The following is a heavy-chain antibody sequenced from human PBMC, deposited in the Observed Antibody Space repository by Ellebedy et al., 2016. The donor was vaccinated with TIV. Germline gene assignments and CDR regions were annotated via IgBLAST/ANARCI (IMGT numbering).Heavy chain of an antibody. CDR3: AREHAILAGGWFDP. D-gene: IGHD3-9*01. Sequence: GGSLRLXXEASGFSVSSSYMSWVRQAPGRGLEWVSVIYTGGTTYYADSVKGRFTISRDTAKNMVYLEMNSLGVEDMALYHCAREHAILAGGWFDPWGQGVLVTVSP. CDR2: IYTGGTT. J-gene: IGHJ5*02. V-gene: IGHV3-66*01. CDR1: GFSVSSSY.